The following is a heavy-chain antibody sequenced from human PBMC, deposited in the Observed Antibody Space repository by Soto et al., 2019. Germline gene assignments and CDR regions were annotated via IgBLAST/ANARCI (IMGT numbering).Heavy chain of an antibody. D-gene: IGHD3-22*01. J-gene: IGHJ4*02. V-gene: IGHV1-69*13. CDR2: IIPIFGTA. Sequence: GASVKVSCKASGGTFSSYAISWVRQAPGQGLEWMGGIIPIFGTANYAQKFQGRVTITADESTSTAYMELSSLRSEDTAVYYCASYYYDSSGYNPGVYWGQGTLVTVSS. CDR1: GGTFSSYA. CDR3: ASYYYDSSGYNPGVY.